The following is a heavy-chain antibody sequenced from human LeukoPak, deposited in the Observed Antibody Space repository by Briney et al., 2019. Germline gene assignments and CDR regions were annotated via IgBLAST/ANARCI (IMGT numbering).Heavy chain of an antibody. J-gene: IGHJ4*02. CDR3: ARDRGGSSWPHSHFDY. CDR2: IYYSGST. V-gene: IGHV4-59*01. Sequence: PSETLSLTCTVSGGSISSYYWSWIRQPPGKGLEWIGYIYYSGSTNYNPSLKSRVTISVDTSKNQFSLKLSSVTAADTAVYYCARDRGGSSWPHSHFDYWGQGTLVTVSS. CDR1: GGSISSYY. D-gene: IGHD6-13*01.